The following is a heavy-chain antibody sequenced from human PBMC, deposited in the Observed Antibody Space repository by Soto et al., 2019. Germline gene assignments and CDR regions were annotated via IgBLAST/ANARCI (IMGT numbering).Heavy chain of an antibody. V-gene: IGHV3-23*01. CDR1: GFTFRSYA. CDR3: AKGPDPGAFDI. Sequence: EVQLLESGGGLVQPGGSLRLSCAASGFTFRSYAMSWVRQAPGRGLEWVSTFGGRDFNTSYADSVKGRFTVSRDNDNSALFLQMNGLRAEDTAVYYCAKGPDPGAFDIWGQGTLVTVSS. J-gene: IGHJ3*02. CDR2: FGGRDFNT. D-gene: IGHD3-10*01.